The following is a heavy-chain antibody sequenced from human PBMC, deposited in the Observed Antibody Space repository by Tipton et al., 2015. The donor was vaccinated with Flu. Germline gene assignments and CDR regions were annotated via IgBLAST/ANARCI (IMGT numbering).Heavy chain of an antibody. V-gene: IGHV4-61*02. D-gene: IGHD6-19*01. CDR2: INTTGST. CDR1: GGSISSGRYY. J-gene: IGHJ5*02. CDR3: ARDYSSYWSYNWFDP. Sequence: TLSLTCTVSGGSISSGRYYWSWIRQPAGKGLEWIGRINTTGSTNYNPSLKSRLTISADTAKNQFFLRLTSVTAADPAVYYCARDYSSYWSYNWFDPWGQGTLVTVSS.